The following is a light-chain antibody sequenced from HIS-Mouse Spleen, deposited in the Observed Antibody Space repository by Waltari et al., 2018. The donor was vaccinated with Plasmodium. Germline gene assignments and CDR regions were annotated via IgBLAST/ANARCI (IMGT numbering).Light chain of an antibody. CDR3: CSYAGSSTYVV. CDR2: EGS. V-gene: IGLV2-23*01. J-gene: IGLJ2*01. CDR1: SSDVGSYNL. Sequence: QSALTQPASVSGSPGQSITIPCTGTSSDVGSYNLVSWYQQHPGKAPKLMIYEGSTRPAGVSNRFSGSKSGNTASLTISGLQAEDEADYYCCSYAGSSTYVVFGGGTKLTVL.